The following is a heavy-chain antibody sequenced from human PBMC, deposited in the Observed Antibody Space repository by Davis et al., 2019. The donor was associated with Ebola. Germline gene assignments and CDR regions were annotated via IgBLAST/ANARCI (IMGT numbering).Heavy chain of an antibody. CDR1: GFTFSSDW. D-gene: IGHD3-3*01. CDR3: ARDARVVNILNY. CDR2: IKQDGSEK. V-gene: IGHV3-7*01. Sequence: PGGSLRLSCAASGFTFSSDWMSWVRRAPGKGLEWVANIKQDGSEKYYVDSVKGRFTISRDKSKNSLYLQLITLTAKDTDVYYCARDARVVNILNYWGQGTLVTVSS. J-gene: IGHJ4*02.